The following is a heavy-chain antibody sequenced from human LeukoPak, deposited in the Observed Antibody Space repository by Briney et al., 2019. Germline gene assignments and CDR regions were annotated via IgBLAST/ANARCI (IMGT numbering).Heavy chain of an antibody. J-gene: IGHJ4*02. Sequence: SVKVSCKASGGTFSSYAISWVRQAPGQGLEWMGGIIPIYGTANYAQKFQGRVTITADESTSTAYMELSSLRSEDTAVYYCARGVVPAAMMGGLDSWGQGTLVTVSS. CDR2: IIPIYGTA. CDR1: GGTFSSYA. CDR3: ARGVVPAAMMGGLDS. D-gene: IGHD2-2*01. V-gene: IGHV1-69*13.